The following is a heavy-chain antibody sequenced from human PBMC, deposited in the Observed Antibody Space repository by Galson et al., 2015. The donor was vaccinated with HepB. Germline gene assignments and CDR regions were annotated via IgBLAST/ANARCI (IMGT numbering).Heavy chain of an antibody. CDR1: GYTFTNYG. CDR2: ISGYNGNT. J-gene: IGHJ4*02. D-gene: IGHD1-14*01. V-gene: IGHV1-18*01. Sequence: SVKVSCKASGYTFTNYGISWVRQAPGQGLEWMGWISGYNGNTKFAQKFQGRVTMTTDTSTNTAYMDLRTLRSDDTAVYYCARARYNNSPPEFWGQGTLVTVSS. CDR3: ARARYNNSPPEF.